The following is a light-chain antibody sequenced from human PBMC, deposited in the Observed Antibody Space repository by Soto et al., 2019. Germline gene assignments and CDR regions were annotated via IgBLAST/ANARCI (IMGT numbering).Light chain of an antibody. J-gene: IGKJ1*01. Sequence: EVVMTQSPATLSVSPGERATLSCRGSQSVSSNLAWYQQKPGQAPRLLIYGASTRATGIPASFSGSGSGTELTLTISSLQSEDFAIYYCQQYDNWPLTVGQGTKVEI. V-gene: IGKV3-15*01. CDR2: GAS. CDR1: QSVSSN. CDR3: QQYDNWPLT.